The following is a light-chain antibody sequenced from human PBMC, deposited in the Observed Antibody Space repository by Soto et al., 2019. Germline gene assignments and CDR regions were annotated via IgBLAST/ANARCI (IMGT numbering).Light chain of an antibody. V-gene: IGLV2-11*01. CDR1: SSDVGGYNY. Sequence: QSALTQPRSVSGSPGQSVTISCTGTSSDVGGYNYVSWFSQHPGKAPKLMIYDVSKRPSGVPDRFSGSKSGNTASLTISGLQAEDEADYYCCSYAGIYTVGLFGGGTKLTVL. J-gene: IGLJ2*01. CDR2: DVS. CDR3: CSYAGIYTVGL.